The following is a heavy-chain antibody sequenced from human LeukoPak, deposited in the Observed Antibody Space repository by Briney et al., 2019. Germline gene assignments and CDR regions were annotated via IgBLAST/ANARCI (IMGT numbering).Heavy chain of an antibody. V-gene: IGHV3-30*04. Sequence: GGSLRLSCAASGFTFSSYAMHWVRQAPGKGLEWVAVISHDGSNKYYADSVKGRFTISRDNSKNTLYLQMNSLRAEDTAVYYCARDRVTSLGYMDVWGKGTTVTVSS. J-gene: IGHJ6*03. CDR1: GFTFSSYA. CDR2: ISHDGSNK. D-gene: IGHD4-11*01. CDR3: ARDRVTSLGYMDV.